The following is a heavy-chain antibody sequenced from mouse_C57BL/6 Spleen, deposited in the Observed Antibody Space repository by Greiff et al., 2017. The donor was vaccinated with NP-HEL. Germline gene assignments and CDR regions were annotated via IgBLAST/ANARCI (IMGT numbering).Heavy chain of an antibody. V-gene: IGHV5-4*03. J-gene: IGHJ4*01. D-gene: IGHD1-1*01. CDR3: ARLLLRYYAMDY. Sequence: EVKLVESGGGLVKPGGSLKLSCAASGFTFSSYAMSWVRQTPEKRLEWVATISDGGSYTYYPDNVKGRFTISRDNAKNNLYLQMSHLKSEDTAMYYCARLLLRYYAMDYWGQGTSVTVSS. CDR2: ISDGGSYT. CDR1: GFTFSSYA.